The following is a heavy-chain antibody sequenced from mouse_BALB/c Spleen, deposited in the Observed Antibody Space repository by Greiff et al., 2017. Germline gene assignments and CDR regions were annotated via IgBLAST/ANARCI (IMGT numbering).Heavy chain of an antibody. Sequence: EVKLVESGGGLVQPGGSMKLSCVASGFTFSNYWMNWVRQSPEKGLEWVAEIRLKSNNYATHYAESVKGRFTISRDDSKSSVYLQMNNLTAEDTGIYYCTRPLLLRYFDYWGQGTTLTVSS. J-gene: IGHJ2*01. D-gene: IGHD1-1*01. CDR1: GFTFSNYW. CDR2: IRLKSNNYAT. V-gene: IGHV6-6*02. CDR3: TRPLLLRYFDY.